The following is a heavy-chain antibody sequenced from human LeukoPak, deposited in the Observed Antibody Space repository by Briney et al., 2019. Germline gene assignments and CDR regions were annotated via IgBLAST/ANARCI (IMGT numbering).Heavy chain of an antibody. V-gene: IGHV1-46*01. Sequence: ASVKVSCKSSVYTFTSYYMYWVRQAPGQGLEWMGIINPSGGSTSYAQKFQGRVTMTRDMSTSTVYMELSSLRSEDTAVYYCARGSLGSWYGGWFDPWGQGTLVTVSS. D-gene: IGHD6-13*01. CDR2: INPSGGST. CDR3: ARGSLGSWYGGWFDP. J-gene: IGHJ5*02. CDR1: VYTFTSYY.